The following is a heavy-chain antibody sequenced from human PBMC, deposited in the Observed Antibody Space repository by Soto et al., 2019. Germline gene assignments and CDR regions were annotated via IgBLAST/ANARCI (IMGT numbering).Heavy chain of an antibody. J-gene: IGHJ5*02. D-gene: IGHD1-7*01. CDR3: AGYNWNYYFDP. CDR1: GGSVRDGSYY. CDR2: IYHSGST. V-gene: IGHV4-61*01. Sequence: SETLSLTCTVSGGSVRDGSYYWAWLRQPPGKGLEWIGHIYHSGSTIYNPSLKSRVTISIDTSKSQFSLNLNSMTAADTAVYYCAGYNWNYYFDPWGQGALVTVSS.